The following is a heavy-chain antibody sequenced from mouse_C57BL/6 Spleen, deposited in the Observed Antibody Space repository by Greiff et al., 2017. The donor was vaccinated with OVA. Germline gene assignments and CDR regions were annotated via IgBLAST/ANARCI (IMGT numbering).Heavy chain of an antibody. CDR2: IYWDDDK. J-gene: IGHJ3*01. CDR3: ARRALYYDYDGFAY. Sequence: QVTLKESGPGILQSSQTLSLTCSFSGFSLSTSGMGVSWIRQPSGKGLEWLAHIYWDDDKRYNPSLKSRPTISKDTSRNQVFLKITSVDTADTATYYCARRALYYDYDGFAYWGQGTLVTVSA. V-gene: IGHV8-12*01. D-gene: IGHD2-4*01. CDR1: GFSLSTSGMG.